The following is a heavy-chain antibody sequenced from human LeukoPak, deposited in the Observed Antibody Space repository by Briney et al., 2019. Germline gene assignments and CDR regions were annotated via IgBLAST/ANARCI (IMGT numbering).Heavy chain of an antibody. D-gene: IGHD6-19*01. CDR3: AHRRIAVAGNYFDY. CDR2: IYWNDDK. J-gene: IGHJ4*02. Sequence: SGPTLVNPTQTLTLTCTFSGFSLSTSGVGVGWIRQPPGKALEWLALIYWNDDKRFSPSLKSRLTITKDTSKNQVVLTMTNMDPVDTATYYCAHRRIAVAGNYFDYWGQGTLVTVSS. V-gene: IGHV2-5*01. CDR1: GFSLSTSGVG.